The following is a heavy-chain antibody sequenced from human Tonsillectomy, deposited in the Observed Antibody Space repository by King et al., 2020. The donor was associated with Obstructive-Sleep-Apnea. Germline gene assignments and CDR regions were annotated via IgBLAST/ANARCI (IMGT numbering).Heavy chain of an antibody. CDR2: IRYDGSNE. CDR3: AKDNSNWSFDY. CDR1: GFTFSSSG. D-gene: IGHD6-6*01. Sequence: VQLVESGGGVVQPGGSLRLSCAASGFTFSSSGMHWVRQAPGKGLEWVTLIRYDGSNEYYADSVKGRFGVSRDNSKNALFLQMNNLSAEDTALYYCAKDNSNWSFDYWGQGILVTVSS. J-gene: IGHJ4*02. V-gene: IGHV3-30*02.